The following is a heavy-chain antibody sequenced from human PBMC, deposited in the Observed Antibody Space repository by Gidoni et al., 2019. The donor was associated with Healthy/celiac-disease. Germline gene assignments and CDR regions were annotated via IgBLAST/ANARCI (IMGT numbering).Heavy chain of an antibody. V-gene: IGHV3-30*18. CDR3: AKGAAYYYDSSGYEGIGY. D-gene: IGHD3-22*01. Sequence: GFTFSSYGMHWVRQAPGKGLEWVAVISYDGSNKYYADSVKGRFTISRDNSKNTLYLQMNSLRAEDTAVYYCAKGAAYYYDSSGYEGIGYWGQGTLVTVSS. CDR1: GFTFSSYG. J-gene: IGHJ4*02. CDR2: ISYDGSNK.